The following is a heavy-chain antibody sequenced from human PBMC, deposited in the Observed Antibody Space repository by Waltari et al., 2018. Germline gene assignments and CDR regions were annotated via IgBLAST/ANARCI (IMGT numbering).Heavy chain of an antibody. CDR1: GFSFRSFG. CDR2: IGAVTST. D-gene: IGHD3-22*01. CDR3: ARVHSLGQYDTSGAESNFDH. J-gene: IGHJ4*02. Sequence: EVQLLESGGGLVQHGGSLRLSCAASGFSFRSFGMSWVRQAPGKGLEGVSAIGAVTSTYYADSVKGRFTISRDNSKNTLFLQMNSLRAEDTAIYYCARVHSLGQYDTSGAESNFDHWGQGALVTVSS. V-gene: IGHV3-23*01.